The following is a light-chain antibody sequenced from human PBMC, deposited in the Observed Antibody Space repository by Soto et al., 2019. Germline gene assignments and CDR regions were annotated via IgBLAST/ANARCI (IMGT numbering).Light chain of an antibody. CDR1: SSNIGAGYD. CDR3: CSYAGSYTFV. V-gene: IGLV1-40*01. CDR2: ANS. J-gene: IGLJ1*01. Sequence: QSVLTQPPSVSGAPGQRVTISCTGSSSNIGAGYDVHWYQQLPGTAPKLLIYANSNRPSGVPDRFSGSKSGTSASLAITGLQAEDEADYYCCSYAGSYTFVFGTGTKLTVL.